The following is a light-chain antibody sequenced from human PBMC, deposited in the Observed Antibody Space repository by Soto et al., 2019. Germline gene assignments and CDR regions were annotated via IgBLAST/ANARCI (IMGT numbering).Light chain of an antibody. CDR3: HRYNDWPPWM. J-gene: IGKJ1*01. Sequence: EIVMTQSPATLSVSPGERATLSCRASQSVSSHFAWSQQKPGQPPRLLIYGASTRATSIPARFGGSGFGTGFTLTVSSLRSEEFAVYYCHRYNDWPPWMFGEGTKVEL. CDR2: GAS. V-gene: IGKV3-15*01. CDR1: QSVSSH.